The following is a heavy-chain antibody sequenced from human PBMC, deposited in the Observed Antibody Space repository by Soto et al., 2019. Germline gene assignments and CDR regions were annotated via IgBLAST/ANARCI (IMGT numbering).Heavy chain of an antibody. CDR1: GFTFSTYA. V-gene: IGHV3-23*01. D-gene: IGHD1-1*01. Sequence: EVQLLESGGGLVQPGGSLRLSCAASGFTFSTYAMNWVRQAPGNGLEWVSAISGSGGSIHYADSVKGRFTISRDNSKNTLYLQMNSLRDEDTAVYHCVKVYWNGDVWGQGTTVTVSS. J-gene: IGHJ6*02. CDR3: VKVYWNGDV. CDR2: ISGSGGSI.